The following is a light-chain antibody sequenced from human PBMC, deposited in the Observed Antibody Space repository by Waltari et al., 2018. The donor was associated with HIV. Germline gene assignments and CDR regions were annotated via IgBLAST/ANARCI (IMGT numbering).Light chain of an antibody. J-gene: IGLJ3*02. CDR2: WGS. Sequence: QSVLTQSPSASGTPGQSVPISCSGSSSNEGKNYVYWFQQIPGTGPKLLIYWGSQGPAGVPVRFCGSKSGTAASLTISGLRSEDEADYYCAVWDDNLSAWVFGGGTRLTVL. V-gene: IGLV1-47*01. CDR3: AVWDDNLSAWV. CDR1: SSNEGKNY.